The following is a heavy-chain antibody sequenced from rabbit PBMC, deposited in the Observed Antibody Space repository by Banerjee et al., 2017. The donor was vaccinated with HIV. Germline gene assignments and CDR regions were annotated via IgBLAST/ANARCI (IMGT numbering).Heavy chain of an antibody. V-gene: IGHV1S40*01. Sequence: QSLEESGGDLVKPGGSLTLTCTASGFSFNDNYWICWVRQAPVTGLEWIGCIYTGDGSTYYASWAKGRFTISRSTSLNTVTLQMTSLTAADTATYFCARDLAGVIGWNFNLWGPGTLVT. J-gene: IGHJ4*01. CDR3: ARDLAGVIGWNFNL. CDR2: IYTGDGST. D-gene: IGHD4-1*01. CDR1: GFSFNDNYW.